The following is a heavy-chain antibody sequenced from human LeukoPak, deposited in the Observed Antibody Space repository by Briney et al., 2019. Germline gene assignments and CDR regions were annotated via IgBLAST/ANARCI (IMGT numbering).Heavy chain of an antibody. CDR1: GFTFSSYG. CDR2: ISGSGGST. CDR3: ARDAGFVRYYMDV. V-gene: IGHV3-23*01. D-gene: IGHD6-6*01. J-gene: IGHJ6*03. Sequence: GGSLRLSCAASGFTFSSYGMSWVRQAPGKGLEWVSAISGSGGSTYYADSVKGRFTISRDNSKNTLYLQMNSLRAEDTAVYYCARDAGFVRYYMDVWGKGTTVTVSS.